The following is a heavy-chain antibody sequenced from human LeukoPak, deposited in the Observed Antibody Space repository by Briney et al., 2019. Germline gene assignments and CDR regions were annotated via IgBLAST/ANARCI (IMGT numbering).Heavy chain of an antibody. CDR3: ARDMSEYYNSSGYRVF. Sequence: GGSLRLSCAASGFIFSSYSMTWVRQAPGKVLEWVSSISGSSSYIYYADSVKGRFTISRDNAKKSLYLQMNSLRAEDTAVYYCARDMSEYYNSSGYRVFWGQGTLVTVSS. D-gene: IGHD3-22*01. V-gene: IGHV3-21*01. CDR2: ISGSSSYI. J-gene: IGHJ4*02. CDR1: GFIFSSYS.